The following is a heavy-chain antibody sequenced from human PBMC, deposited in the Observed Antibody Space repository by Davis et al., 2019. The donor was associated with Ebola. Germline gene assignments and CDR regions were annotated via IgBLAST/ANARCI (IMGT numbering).Heavy chain of an antibody. CDR3: ARVLDSGSYPLTDC. V-gene: IGHV1-2*02. D-gene: IGHD1-26*01. Sequence: ASVKVSCKASGYTFTGYYMQWVRQAPGQGLEWMGWINPNSGGTNYAQKFQGRVTMTRDTSISTAYMELSSLRSDDTAVYYCARVLDSGSYPLTDCWGQGTLVTVSS. J-gene: IGHJ4*02. CDR2: INPNSGGT. CDR1: GYTFTGYY.